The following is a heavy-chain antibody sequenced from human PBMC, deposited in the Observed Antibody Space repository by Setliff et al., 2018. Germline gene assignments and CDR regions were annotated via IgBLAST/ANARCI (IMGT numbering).Heavy chain of an antibody. CDR3: VRGYCSSSSCYGTMGY. J-gene: IGHJ4*02. Sequence: GESLKISCAASGFTFSSYWMHWVRQAPGRGLVWVSRINSDGSTTNYADSVKGRFTISRDSAKNTLYLQMNSLRAEDTAVYYCVRGYCSSSSCYGTMGYWGQGTLVTVSS. CDR2: INSDGSTT. CDR1: GFTFSSYW. D-gene: IGHD2-2*01. V-gene: IGHV3-74*01.